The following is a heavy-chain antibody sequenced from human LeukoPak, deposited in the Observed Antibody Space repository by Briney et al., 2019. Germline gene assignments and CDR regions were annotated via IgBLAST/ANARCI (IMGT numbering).Heavy chain of an antibody. CDR2: IPYDGSNK. J-gene: IGHJ4*02. CDR3: AKGSWEPLDY. CDR1: GFTFSSYG. V-gene: IGHV3-30*18. D-gene: IGHD1-26*01. Sequence: GGSLRLSCAASGFTFSSYGMHWVRQAPGKGLEWVAVIPYDGSNKYYADSVKGRFTISRDNSKNTLYLQMNSLRAEDTAVYYCAKGSWEPLDYWGQGTLVTVSS.